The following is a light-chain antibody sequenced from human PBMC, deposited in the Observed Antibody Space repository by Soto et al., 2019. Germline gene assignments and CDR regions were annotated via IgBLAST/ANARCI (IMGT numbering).Light chain of an antibody. CDR3: TSYAGYNQPVV. CDR2: EVN. CDR1: SSDVSSYNY. Sequence: QSALTQPPSASGSPGQSVTISCTGTSSDVSSYNYVSWYQQHPDKAPKLMIYEVNERPSGVPDRFSGSKSGNTASLTVSGLQAEDEAEYYCTSYAGYNQPVVFGGGTKLTVL. V-gene: IGLV2-8*01. J-gene: IGLJ2*01.